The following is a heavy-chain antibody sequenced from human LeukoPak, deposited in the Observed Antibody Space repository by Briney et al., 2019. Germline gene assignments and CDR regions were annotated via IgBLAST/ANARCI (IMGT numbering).Heavy chain of an antibody. Sequence: PSETLSLTCTVSGGSISSGSYYWNWIRQPAGKGLEWIGRIYTSGSTNYNPSLNSRVTISVDTSKNQFSLNLSSVTAADTAVYYCARARVVTMVRGVIITVKYFDYWGQGTLVTVSS. CDR1: GGSISSGSYY. J-gene: IGHJ4*02. V-gene: IGHV4-61*02. CDR2: IYTSGST. D-gene: IGHD3-10*01. CDR3: ARARVVTMVRGVIITVKYFDY.